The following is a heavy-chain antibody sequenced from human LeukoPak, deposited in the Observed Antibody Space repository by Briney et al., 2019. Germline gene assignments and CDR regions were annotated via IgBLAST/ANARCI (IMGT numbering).Heavy chain of an antibody. CDR2: INPSGGST. Sequence: GASVKVSCKASGYTFTSYYMHWVRQAPGQGLEWMGIINPSGGSTSYAQKFQGRVTMTRDTSTSTVYMELSSLRSEDTDVYYCARVSEWGDFDYWGQGTLVTVSS. V-gene: IGHV1-46*03. CDR1: GYTFTSYY. D-gene: IGHD1-26*01. J-gene: IGHJ4*02. CDR3: ARVSEWGDFDY.